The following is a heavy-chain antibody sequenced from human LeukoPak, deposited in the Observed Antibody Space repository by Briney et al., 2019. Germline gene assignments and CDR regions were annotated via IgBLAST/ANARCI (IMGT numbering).Heavy chain of an antibody. D-gene: IGHD2-21*02. CDR2: INPNSGGT. CDR3: ARADRVVVTSHYYYMDV. V-gene: IGHV1-2*02. CDR1: GYTFTGYY. J-gene: IGHJ6*03. Sequence: GASVKVSCKASGYTFTGYYMHWVRQAPGQGLEWMGWINPNSGGTNYAQKFQGRVTMTRDTSISTAYMELSRLRSDDTAVYYCARADRVVVTSHYYYMDVWGKGTTVTVSS.